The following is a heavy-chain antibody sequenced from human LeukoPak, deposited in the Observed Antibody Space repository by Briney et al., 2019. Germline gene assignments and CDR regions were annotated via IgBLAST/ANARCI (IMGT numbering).Heavy chain of an antibody. Sequence: GGSLRLSCAASGFSFNSYPMHWVRRAPGKGLEWVAVISKGGNNKYYADSVKGRFTISRDNSNNTLSLQMNGLRLEDTAVYYCARPDDSESFYRANHYWGRGTLVTVS. V-gene: IGHV3-30*04. CDR1: GFSFNSYP. CDR3: ARPDDSESFYRANHY. CDR2: ISKGGNNK. J-gene: IGHJ4*02. D-gene: IGHD3-10*01.